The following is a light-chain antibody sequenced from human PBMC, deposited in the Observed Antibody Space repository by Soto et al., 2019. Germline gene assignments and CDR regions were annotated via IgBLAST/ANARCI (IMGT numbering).Light chain of an antibody. Sequence: QSALTQPPPASGSPGQSVTISCTGTSSDVGGYNYVSWYQHHPGKAPKLIIYGVTKRPSGVPDRFSGSKSGNTASLTVSGLQAEDEADYYCSSYAGRNIWLFGGGTKLTVL. CDR3: SSYAGRNIWL. CDR2: GVT. V-gene: IGLV2-8*01. J-gene: IGLJ2*01. CDR1: SSDVGGYNY.